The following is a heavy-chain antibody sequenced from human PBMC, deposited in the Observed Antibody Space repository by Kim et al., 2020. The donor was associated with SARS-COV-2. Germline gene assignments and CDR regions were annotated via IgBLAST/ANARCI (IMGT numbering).Heavy chain of an antibody. J-gene: IGHJ6*02. D-gene: IGHD5-18*01. Sequence: SETLSLTCAVYGGSFSGYYWSWIRQPPGKGLEWIGEINHSGSTNYNPSLKSRVTISVDTSKNQFSLKLSSVTAADTAVYYCARALRFRDTAMVHYYYGMDVWGQGNTVTVS. CDR3: ARALRFRDTAMVHYYYGMDV. V-gene: IGHV4-34*01. CDR1: GGSFSGYY. CDR2: INHSGST.